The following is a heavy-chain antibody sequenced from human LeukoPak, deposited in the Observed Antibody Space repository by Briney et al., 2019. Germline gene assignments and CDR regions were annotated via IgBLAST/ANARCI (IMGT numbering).Heavy chain of an antibody. Sequence: ASVKVSCKASGYTFTGYYMHWVRQAPGQGLEWMGWINPNSGGTNYAQKFQGRVTMTRDTSISTAYMELSSLRSEDTAVYCCARVEKLATDAFDIWGQGTMVTVSS. CDR1: GYTFTGYY. CDR3: ARVEKLATDAFDI. CDR2: INPNSGGT. D-gene: IGHD5-12*01. J-gene: IGHJ3*02. V-gene: IGHV1-2*02.